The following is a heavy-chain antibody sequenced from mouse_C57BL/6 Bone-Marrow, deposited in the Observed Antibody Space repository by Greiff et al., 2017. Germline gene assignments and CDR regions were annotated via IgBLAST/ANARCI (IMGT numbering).Heavy chain of an antibody. CDR2: IDPSDSYT. CDR3: ARESGSPYAMDY. CDR1: GYTFTSYW. D-gene: IGHD1-1*01. Sequence: QVQLQQPGAELVMPGASVKLSCKASGYTFTSYWMHWVKQRPGQGLEWIGEIDPSDSYTNYNQKFKGKSTLTVDKSSSTAYMQLSSLTSEDSAVCYCARESGSPYAMDYWGQGTSVTVSS. J-gene: IGHJ4*01. V-gene: IGHV1-69*01.